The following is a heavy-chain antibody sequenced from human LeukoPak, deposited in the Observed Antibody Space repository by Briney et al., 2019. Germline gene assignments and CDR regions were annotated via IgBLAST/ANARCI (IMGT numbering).Heavy chain of an antibody. CDR1: GGTLSSYA. CDR3: ARDRGSGSGNYQGTLFDP. J-gene: IGHJ5*02. Sequence: SVKVSCTASGGTLSSYAITWVRQAPGQGLEWMGRIVPVVELVNLAQKFQGRLTITADKSKTTGYMELSSLTYEDTAVYYCARDRGSGSGNYQGTLFDPWGQGTLVTVSS. V-gene: IGHV1-69*04. D-gene: IGHD3-10*01. CDR2: IVPVVELV.